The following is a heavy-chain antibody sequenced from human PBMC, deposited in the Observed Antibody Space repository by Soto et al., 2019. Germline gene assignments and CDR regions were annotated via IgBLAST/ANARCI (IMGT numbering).Heavy chain of an antibody. V-gene: IGHV5-51*01. CDR1: GYSFTSYW. D-gene: IGHD5-18*01. CDR2: IYPGDSDT. J-gene: IGHJ6*02. Sequence: PGESLKISCKGSGYSFTSYWIGWVRQMPGKGLEWMGIIYPGDSDTRYSPSFQGQVTISADKSISTAYLQWSSLKASDTAMYYCARLGTAMDPHYGMDVWGQGTTVTVSS. CDR3: ARLGTAMDPHYGMDV.